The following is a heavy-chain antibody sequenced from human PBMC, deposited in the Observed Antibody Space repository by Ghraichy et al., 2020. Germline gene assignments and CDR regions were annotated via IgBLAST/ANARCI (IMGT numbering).Heavy chain of an antibody. CDR1: GGSVSSGSYY. J-gene: IGHJ6*02. CDR3: ARGLSNYYYYGMDV. CDR2: IYYSGST. Sequence: SETLSLTCTVSGGSVSSGSYYWSWIRQPPGKGLEWIGYIYYSGSTNYNPSLKSRVTISVDTSKNQFSLKLSSVTAADTAVYYCARGLSNYYYYGMDVWGQGTTVTVSS. D-gene: IGHD4-11*01. V-gene: IGHV4-61*01.